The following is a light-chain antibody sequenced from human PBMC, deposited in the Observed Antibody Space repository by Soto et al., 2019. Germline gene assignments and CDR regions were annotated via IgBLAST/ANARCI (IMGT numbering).Light chain of an antibody. CDR2: DVS. CDR3: CSYTTSNTRQIV. Sequence: QSVLTQPASVSGSPGQSITISCTGTSSDVGGYNYVSWYQQHPGKAPKFMINDVSSRPSGVSNRFSGSKSGNTASLTISGLQAEDEADYYCCSYTTSNTRQIVFGTGTKVTVL. V-gene: IGLV2-14*03. J-gene: IGLJ1*01. CDR1: SSDVGGYNY.